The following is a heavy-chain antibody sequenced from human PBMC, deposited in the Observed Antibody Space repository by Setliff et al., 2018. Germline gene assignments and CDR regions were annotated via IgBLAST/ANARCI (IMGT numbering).Heavy chain of an antibody. CDR1: GYTFTDYG. CDR2: IIPMFRTG. V-gene: IGHV1-69*13. D-gene: IGHD3-16*01. J-gene: IGHJ3*02. Sequence: SVKVSCKASGYTFTDYGISWVRQAPGHGLEWMGGIIPMFRTGKYAQKFQGRVTITADESTRTVNMELTSLRSEDTALYYCARGAVNWAAFNIWGQGTMVTVSS. CDR3: ARGAVNWAAFNI.